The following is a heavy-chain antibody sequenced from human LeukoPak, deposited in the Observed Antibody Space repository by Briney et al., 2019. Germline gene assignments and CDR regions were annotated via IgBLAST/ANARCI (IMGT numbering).Heavy chain of an antibody. J-gene: IGHJ4*02. CDR2: INSDGSST. D-gene: IGHD6-19*01. CDR3: ARAGAVAGTGGFY. CDR1: GFTFTSYW. Sequence: GGSLRLSCAASGFTFTSYWMHWVRQAPGKGLAWVPRINSDGSSTSYADSVKGRFTISRDNAKSTLYLQMNSLRAEDTAVYYCARAGAVAGTGGFYWGQGTLVTVSS. V-gene: IGHV3-74*01.